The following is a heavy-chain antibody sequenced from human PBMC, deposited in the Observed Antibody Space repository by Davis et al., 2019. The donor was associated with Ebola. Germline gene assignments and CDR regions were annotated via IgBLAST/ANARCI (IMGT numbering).Heavy chain of an antibody. J-gene: IGHJ4*02. CDR3: ARDIQRGGYYIDY. V-gene: IGHV3-48*03. D-gene: IGHD1-1*01. Sequence: GESLKISCVTSGFIFTNYAMHWVRQAPGRGLEWLAYISGSGSTIYYADSVKGRFTISRDNAKNSLSLQMNSLRAEDTAVYYCARDIQRGGYYIDYWGQGTLVTVSS. CDR2: ISGSGSTI. CDR1: GFIFTNYA.